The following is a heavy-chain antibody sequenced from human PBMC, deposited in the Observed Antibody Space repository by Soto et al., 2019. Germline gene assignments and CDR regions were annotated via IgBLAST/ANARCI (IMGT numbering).Heavy chain of an antibody. CDR2: ISGSGATT. V-gene: IGHV3-23*01. J-gene: IGHJ4*02. Sequence: PGGSLRLSCAASGFTFRYYAMTWVRQAPGKGLEWVSTISGSGATTYYADSVKGRFTISRDNSKNTLHLQMNSLRAEDTAVYYCAKDGSSDSSGYFIPDFDYWGQGTLVTVSS. D-gene: IGHD3-22*01. CDR3: AKDGSSDSSGYFIPDFDY. CDR1: GFTFRYYA.